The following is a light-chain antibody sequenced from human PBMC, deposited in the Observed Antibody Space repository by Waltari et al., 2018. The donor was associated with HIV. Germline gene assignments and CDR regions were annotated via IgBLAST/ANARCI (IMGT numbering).Light chain of an antibody. J-gene: IGLJ3*02. CDR1: SGHNSYA. Sequence: QLVLPQSPSASASLGASVKLTCTLSSGHNSYAIAWHQQQPEKGPRYLMKLKSDGSHKKGDGIPDRFSGSSSGAERYLTISSLQSEDEADYYCQTWATGIRVFGGGTKLTVL. CDR3: QTWATGIRV. V-gene: IGLV4-69*01. CDR2: LKSDGSH.